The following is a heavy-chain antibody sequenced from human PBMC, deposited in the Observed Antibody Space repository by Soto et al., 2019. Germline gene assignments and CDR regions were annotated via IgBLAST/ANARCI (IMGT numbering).Heavy chain of an antibody. J-gene: IGHJ4*02. CDR1: GGSLRGYS. D-gene: IGHD3-22*01. V-gene: IGHV4-59*01. CDR3: ARLDHYYDNPGY. Sequence: SETLSLTCTVSGGSLRGYSWSWIRQSPGKGLEWIGYVYSGGGTNYSPSLKSRVTISVDTSKNQFSLKLSSVTAADTAVYYCARLDHYYDNPGYWGQGTLVTVSS. CDR2: VYSGGGT.